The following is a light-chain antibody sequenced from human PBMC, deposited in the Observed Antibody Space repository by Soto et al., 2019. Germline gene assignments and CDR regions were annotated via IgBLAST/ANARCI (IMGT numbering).Light chain of an antibody. CDR2: GAS. V-gene: IGKV3-20*01. CDR1: QSVNSRY. J-gene: IGKJ4*01. CDR3: QHYDNAPLT. Sequence: EVVLTQSPGTLSLSPGERAILSCRASQSVNSRYSAWYQQKHGQAPRLLISGASSRATGIPDRFSGSGSGTDFTLIINRLEAEDFAVYYCQHYDNAPLTFGGGTKVEI.